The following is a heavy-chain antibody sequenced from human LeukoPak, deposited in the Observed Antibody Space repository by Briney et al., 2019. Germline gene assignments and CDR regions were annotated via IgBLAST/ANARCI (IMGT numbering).Heavy chain of an antibody. D-gene: IGHD6-19*01. CDR3: ARAGMAVDWFDP. CDR2: IYHSGST. J-gene: IGHJ5*02. V-gene: IGHV4-39*07. Sequence: SETLSLTCTVSGGSISSYYWGWIRQPPGKGLEWIGSIYHSGSTYYNPSLKSRVTISVDTSKNQFSLKLSSVTAADTAVYYCARAGMAVDWFDPWGQGTLVTVSS. CDR1: GGSISSYY.